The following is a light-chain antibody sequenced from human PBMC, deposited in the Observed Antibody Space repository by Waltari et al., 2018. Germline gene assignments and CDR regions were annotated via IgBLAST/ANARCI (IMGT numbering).Light chain of an antibody. Sequence: QSALTQPSSVSGTPGQSITISCTATSSAVGHFNLVSWYQHHPGEAPKLMICEVIKRPSGVSNRFSGSKSGNTAYLTISGLQAEDEADYYCCSYAGSGTYVFGTGTKVTVL. CDR2: EVI. V-gene: IGLV2-23*02. CDR3: CSYAGSGTYV. CDR1: SSAVGHFNL. J-gene: IGLJ1*01.